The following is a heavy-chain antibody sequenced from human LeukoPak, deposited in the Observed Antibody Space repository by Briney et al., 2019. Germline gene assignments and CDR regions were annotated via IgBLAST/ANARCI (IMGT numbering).Heavy chain of an antibody. J-gene: IGHJ4*02. CDR1: GYSLTTYW. D-gene: IGHD5-12*01. CDR2: IYPSDSDT. Sequence: GESLKISCKGSGYSLTTYWIARVRQMPGKGLEWMGIIYPSDSDTRYSPSFQGQVTISADKSISTAYLQWSSLKASDTAMYYCARQYSAYDYWGQGTLVTVSS. V-gene: IGHV5-51*01. CDR3: ARQYSAYDY.